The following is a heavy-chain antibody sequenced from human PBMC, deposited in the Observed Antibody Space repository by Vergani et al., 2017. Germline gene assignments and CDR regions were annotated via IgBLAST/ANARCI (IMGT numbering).Heavy chain of an antibody. CDR1: GFTFSTYS. V-gene: IGHV3-48*01. J-gene: IGHJ4*02. D-gene: IGHD1-14*01. CDR2: ISTDASTT. CDR3: AKPVPYHNYFDY. Sequence: EVQLLESGGLVQPGGSLRLSCVGSGFTFSTYSMNWVRQAPGKGLEWVSYISTDASTTYYGDSMKGRFTISRDKSKNTLYLQMNSLRAEDTAVYYCAKPVPYHNYFDYWGQGTLVTVSS.